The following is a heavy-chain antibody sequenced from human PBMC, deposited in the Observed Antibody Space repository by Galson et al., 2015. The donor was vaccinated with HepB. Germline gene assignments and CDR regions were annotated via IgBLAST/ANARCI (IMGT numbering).Heavy chain of an antibody. V-gene: IGHV3-21*01. CDR2: ISSSSSYI. D-gene: IGHD6-13*01. Sequence: SLRLSCAASGFTFSSYSMNWVRQAPGKGLEWVSSISSSSSYIYYADSVKGRFTISRDNAKNSLYLQMNSLRAEDTAVYYCARDLWGGSSWYYSDYYYGMDVWGQGTTVTVSS. CDR1: GFTFSSYS. CDR3: ARDLWGGSSWYYSDYYYGMDV. J-gene: IGHJ6*02.